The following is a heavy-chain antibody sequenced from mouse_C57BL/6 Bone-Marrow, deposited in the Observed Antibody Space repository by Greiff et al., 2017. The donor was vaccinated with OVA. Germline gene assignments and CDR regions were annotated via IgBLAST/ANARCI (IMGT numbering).Heavy chain of an antibody. V-gene: IGHV1-4*01. J-gene: IGHJ3*01. Sequence: VQLQQSGAELARPGASVKMSCKASGYTFTSYTMPWVKQRPGQGLEWIGYINPSSGYTKYNQKFKDKATLTADKSSSTAYMQLSSLTSEDSAVCYCAREGSNWFAYWGQGTLATVSA. CDR3: AREGSNWFAY. D-gene: IGHD1-1*01. CDR2: INPSSGYT. CDR1: GYTFTSYT.